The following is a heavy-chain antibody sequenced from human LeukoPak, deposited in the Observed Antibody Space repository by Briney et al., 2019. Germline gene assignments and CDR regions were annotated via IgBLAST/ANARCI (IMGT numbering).Heavy chain of an antibody. V-gene: IGHV1-69*05. Sequence: SSVKVSCKASGGTFSSYAISWVRQAPGQGLEWMGGIIPIFGTANYAQKFQGRVTITTDESTSTASMELSSLRSEDTAVYYCAREPPSAVNGAQRSGWFDPWGQGTLVSVSS. D-gene: IGHD1-26*01. CDR3: AREPPSAVNGAQRSGWFDP. J-gene: IGHJ5*02. CDR2: IIPIFGTA. CDR1: GGTFSSYA.